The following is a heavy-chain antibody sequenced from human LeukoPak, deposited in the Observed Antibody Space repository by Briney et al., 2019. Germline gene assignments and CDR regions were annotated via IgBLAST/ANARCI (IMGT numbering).Heavy chain of an antibody. CDR3: ARVGDHYHWYLDL. Sequence: GGSLTLSCAASGFSVGSNYMNWVRQAPGKGLEWVSILYSGCTTYYTDSVKGRFTISRDNSRNTLYLHMTNLRVEDTAVYFCARVGDHYHWYLDLWGRGSLLTVSS. V-gene: IGHV3-53*01. J-gene: IGHJ2*01. CDR2: LYSGCTT. D-gene: IGHD3-10*01. CDR1: GFSVGSNY.